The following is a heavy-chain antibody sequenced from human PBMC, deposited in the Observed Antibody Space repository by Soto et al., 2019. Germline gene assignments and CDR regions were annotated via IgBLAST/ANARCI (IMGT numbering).Heavy chain of an antibody. Sequence: QVQLVQFGAEVKKPGASVKVSCKASGYTFTSYDINWVRQATGQGLEWMGWMNPNSGNTGYAQKFQGRVTMTRTTSLSPAYMQLSSLRSADTAVYYCATAREYSYGMDVWGQGTTVTVSS. V-gene: IGHV1-8*01. CDR2: MNPNSGNT. J-gene: IGHJ6*02. CDR3: ATAREYSYGMDV. CDR1: GYTFTSYD.